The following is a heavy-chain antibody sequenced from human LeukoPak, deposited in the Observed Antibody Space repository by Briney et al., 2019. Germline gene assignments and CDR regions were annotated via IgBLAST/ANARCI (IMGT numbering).Heavy chain of an antibody. CDR2: IYTSGST. D-gene: IGHD3-10*01. Sequence: SETLSLTCTVSGGSISSYYWSWIRQPAGKGLEWIGRIYTSGSTNYNPSLKSRVTMLVDTSKNQFSLKLSSVTAADTAVYYCARDRVSHSYWYFDLWGRGTLVTVSS. CDR3: ARDRVSHSYWYFDL. CDR1: GGSISSYY. J-gene: IGHJ2*01. V-gene: IGHV4-4*07.